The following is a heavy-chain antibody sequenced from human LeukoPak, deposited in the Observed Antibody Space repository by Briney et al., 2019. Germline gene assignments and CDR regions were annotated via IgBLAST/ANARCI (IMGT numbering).Heavy chain of an antibody. J-gene: IGHJ4*02. CDR3: ARELPFDY. D-gene: IGHD2-15*01. Sequence: PGGSLRLSCAASGFTFSSYTMSWVRQAPGKGLEWVSSISSSSIYIYYADSVKGRFTTSRDNAKNSLYLQMNSLRAEETTVYYCARELPFDYWGQGTLATVSS. V-gene: IGHV3-21*01. CDR2: ISSSSIYI. CDR1: GFTFSSYT.